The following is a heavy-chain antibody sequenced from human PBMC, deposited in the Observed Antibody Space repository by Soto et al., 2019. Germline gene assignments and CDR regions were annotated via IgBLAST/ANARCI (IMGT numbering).Heavy chain of an antibody. J-gene: IGHJ6*02. CDR3: AREGVAPYYYYGMDV. CDR2: INPRSGGT. Sequence: XXVKVSGKASGYTFTSYAMHXVRHAPGQRLEGLDWMGMINPRSGGTNSPQKFQGRVTMTRDTSTSTVYMELRSLRSDDTAVYYCAREGVAPYYYYGMDVWGQGTPVTVSS. CDR1: GYTFTSYA. V-gene: IGHV1-46*01. D-gene: IGHD5-12*01.